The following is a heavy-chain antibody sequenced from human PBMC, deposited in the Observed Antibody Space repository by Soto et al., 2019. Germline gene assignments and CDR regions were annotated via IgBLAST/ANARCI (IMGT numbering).Heavy chain of an antibody. D-gene: IGHD4-17*01. CDR2: ISAYNGNT. J-gene: IGHJ4*02. V-gene: IGHV1-18*01. Sequence: VASVKVSCKASGYTFTSYGISWVRQAPGQGPEWMGWISAYNGNTNYAQKLQGRVTMTTDTSTSTAYMELRSLRSDDTAVYYCARDSYGDPPSDYWGQGTLVTVSS. CDR3: ARDSYGDPPSDY. CDR1: GYTFTSYG.